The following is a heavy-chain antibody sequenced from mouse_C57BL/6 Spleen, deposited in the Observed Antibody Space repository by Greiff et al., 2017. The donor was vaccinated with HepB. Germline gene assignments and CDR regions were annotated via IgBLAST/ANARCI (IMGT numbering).Heavy chain of an antibody. CDR1: GYTFTDYY. CDR2: INPNNGGT. CDR3: APDGYYRGVGAMDY. D-gene: IGHD2-3*01. Sequence: EVQLQQSGPELVKPGASVKISCKASGYTFTDYYMNWVKQSHGKSLEWIGDINPNNGGTSYNQKFKGKATLTVDKSSSTAYMELRSLTSEDSAVYYCAPDGYYRGVGAMDYWGQGTSVTVSS. J-gene: IGHJ4*01. V-gene: IGHV1-26*01.